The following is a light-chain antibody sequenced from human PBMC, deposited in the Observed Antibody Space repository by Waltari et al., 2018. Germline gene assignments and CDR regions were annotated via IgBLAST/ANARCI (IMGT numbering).Light chain of an antibody. V-gene: IGKV1-13*02. Sequence: IQMTQSPSSLSASAGDPVPITCRASQGFSTSLNWYQQKPGKPPKRLIYETSNLESGVPSRFSGSGSGTDFTLTISSLQPEDFATYYCLQYNSHPWTFGQGTKLEIK. CDR2: ETS. CDR3: LQYNSHPWT. CDR1: QGFSTS. J-gene: IGKJ1*01.